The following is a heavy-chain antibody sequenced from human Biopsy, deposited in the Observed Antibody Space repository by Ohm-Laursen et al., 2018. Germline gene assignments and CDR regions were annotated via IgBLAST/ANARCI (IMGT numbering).Heavy chain of an antibody. D-gene: IGHD6-6*01. CDR1: GFSVISYD. V-gene: IGHV3-21*01. Sequence: SLRLSCAASGFSVISYDMNWVRQAPGKGLEWISYISETSSHIYDADSVRGRFTVARDIAKNSLYLQLNSLRVEDTAVYYCARDSSRRAREGGMDVWGQGTTVTVSS. CDR2: ISETSSHI. J-gene: IGHJ6*02. CDR3: ARDSSRRAREGGMDV.